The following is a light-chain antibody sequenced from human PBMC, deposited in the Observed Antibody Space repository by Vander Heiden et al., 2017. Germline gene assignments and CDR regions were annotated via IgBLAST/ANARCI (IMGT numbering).Light chain of an antibody. CDR2: GAS. V-gene: IGKV3-20*01. CDR1: QSVSSSY. Sequence: EIVLTPSPGTLSLSPGETANPSCRSSQSVSSSYLAWYQQKPGQAPSLLIYGASSRATGIPDRFSGSGSGTDFTLTISRREPEDFAVYYCQQYGSSPITFGQGTRLEI. CDR3: QQYGSSPIT. J-gene: IGKJ5*01.